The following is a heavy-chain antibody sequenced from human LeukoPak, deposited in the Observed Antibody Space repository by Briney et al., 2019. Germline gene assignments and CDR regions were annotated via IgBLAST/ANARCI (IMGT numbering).Heavy chain of an antibody. CDR2: ISYDGSNK. CDR1: GFTFSSYG. CDR3: APAEGRDSYADFDY. Sequence: GSLRLSCAASGFTFSSYGMHWVRQAPGKGLEWVAVISYDGSNKYYADSVKGRFTISRDNSKNTLYLQMNSLRAEDTAVYYCAPAEGRDSYADFDYWGQGTLVTVSS. J-gene: IGHJ4*02. V-gene: IGHV3-30*03. D-gene: IGHD5-18*01.